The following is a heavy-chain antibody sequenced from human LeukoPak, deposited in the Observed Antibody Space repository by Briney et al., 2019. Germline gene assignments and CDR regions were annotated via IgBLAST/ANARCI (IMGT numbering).Heavy chain of an antibody. Sequence: SETLSLTCTVSGGSISSYYWSWIRQPPGKGLEWIGYIYYSGSTNYNPSLKSRVTISVGTSKNQFSLKLSSVTAADTAVYYCARNPAYCGGDCPYYYYYYMDVWGKGTTVTVSS. J-gene: IGHJ6*03. CDR3: ARNPAYCGGDCPYYYYYYMDV. CDR2: IYYSGST. V-gene: IGHV4-59*01. CDR1: GGSISSYY. D-gene: IGHD2-21*01.